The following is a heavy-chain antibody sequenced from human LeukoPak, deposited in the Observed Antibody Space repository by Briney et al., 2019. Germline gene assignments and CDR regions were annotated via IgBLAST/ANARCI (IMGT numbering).Heavy chain of an antibody. D-gene: IGHD1-26*01. CDR2: ISYDGSNK. V-gene: IGHV3-30*01. CDR3: ARPGMGATYFDY. Sequence: PGRSLRLSCAASGFTFSSYAMHWVRQAPGKGLERVAVISYDGSNKYYADSVKGRFTISRDNSKNTLYLQMNSLRAEDTAVYYCARPGMGATYFDYWGQGTLVTVSS. CDR1: GFTFSSYA. J-gene: IGHJ4*02.